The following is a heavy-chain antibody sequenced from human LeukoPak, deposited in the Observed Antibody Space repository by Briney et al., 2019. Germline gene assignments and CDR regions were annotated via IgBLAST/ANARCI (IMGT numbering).Heavy chain of an antibody. V-gene: IGHV3-9*03. D-gene: IGHD5-18*01. Sequence: GGSLRLSCAASGFTFDDYAMHWVRQAPGKGLEWVSGISWNSGSIGYADSVKGRFTISRDNAKNSLYLQMNSLRAEDMALYYCAKDRVMELWLNGYFDYWGQGTLVTVSS. CDR3: AKDRVMELWLNGYFDY. J-gene: IGHJ4*02. CDR2: ISWNSGSI. CDR1: GFTFDDYA.